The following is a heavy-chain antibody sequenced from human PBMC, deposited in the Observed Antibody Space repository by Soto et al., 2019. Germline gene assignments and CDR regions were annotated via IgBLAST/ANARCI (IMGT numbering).Heavy chain of an antibody. D-gene: IGHD6-6*01. Sequence: SETLSLTCAVSGYSIRSGYFWGWIRQPPGKGLEWIGSMYHSGITYYNLSLKSRVTISVDTSKNQLSLKLSSATAADSAVYYCARSMYSTSAQLYYGMDVWGQGTTVTVSS. J-gene: IGHJ6*02. CDR2: MYHSGIT. CDR1: GYSIRSGYF. CDR3: ARSMYSTSAQLYYGMDV. V-gene: IGHV4-38-2*01.